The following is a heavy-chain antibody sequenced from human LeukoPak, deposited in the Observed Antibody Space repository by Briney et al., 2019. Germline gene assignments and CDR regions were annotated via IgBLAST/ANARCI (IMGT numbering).Heavy chain of an antibody. V-gene: IGHV3-23*01. J-gene: IGHJ4*02. CDR3: AEDLVAVVKFPFDY. D-gene: IGHD3-22*01. CDR2: ISGSGGST. Sequence: PGGSLRLSCAASGFTFSSYAMSWVRQAPGKGLEWVSAISGSGGSTYYADSVKGRFTISRDNSKNTLYLQMNSLRAEDTAVYYCAEDLVAVVKFPFDYWGQGTLVTVSS. CDR1: GFTFSSYA.